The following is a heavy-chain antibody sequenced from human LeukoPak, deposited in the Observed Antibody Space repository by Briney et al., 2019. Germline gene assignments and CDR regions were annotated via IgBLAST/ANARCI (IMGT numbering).Heavy chain of an antibody. Sequence: GGSLRLSCAASGFTFSSYTMNWVRQPPGKGLEWVSYITSTSDTIYYADSVRGRFTISRDNAKNSLYLQMNSLRAEDTAVYYCASFPWDLRPTWGQGTLVSVAS. CDR2: ITSTSDTI. D-gene: IGHD1-26*01. J-gene: IGHJ4*02. CDR3: ASFPWDLRPT. V-gene: IGHV3-48*01. CDR1: GFTFSSYT.